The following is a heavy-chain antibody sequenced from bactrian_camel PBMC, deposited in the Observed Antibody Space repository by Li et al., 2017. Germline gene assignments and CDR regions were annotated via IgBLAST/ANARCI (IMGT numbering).Heavy chain of an antibody. Sequence: VQLVESGGGLVRPGGSLRLSCAASGFTFSDYTMTWVRQAPGKGLEWVSDISGDCSRIHYSNSVKGRFTISRDNAKNTLYQQLNSLQPEDTAVYYCASDKIDTGMSEYENWGQGTQVTVS. CDR1: GFTFSDYT. D-gene: IGHD3*01. V-gene: IGHV3S31*01. CDR2: ISGDCSRI. J-gene: IGHJ4*01. CDR3: ASDKIDTGMSEYEN.